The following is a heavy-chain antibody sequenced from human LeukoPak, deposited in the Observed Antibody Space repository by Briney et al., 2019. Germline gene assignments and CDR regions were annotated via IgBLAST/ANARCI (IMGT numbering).Heavy chain of an antibody. J-gene: IGHJ4*02. V-gene: IGHV3-21*01. CDR3: AKDLTRPRCSSTSCDLMDV. CDR1: GFAFSSYS. Sequence: AGGSLRLSCAASGFAFSSYSMNWVRQAPGKGLEWVSSISTSSNYIYYADSVKGRFTISRDNAQNSLYLQMNSLRAEDTAVYYCAKDLTRPRCSSTSCDLMDVWGQGTLVTVSS. CDR2: ISTSSNYI. D-gene: IGHD2-2*01.